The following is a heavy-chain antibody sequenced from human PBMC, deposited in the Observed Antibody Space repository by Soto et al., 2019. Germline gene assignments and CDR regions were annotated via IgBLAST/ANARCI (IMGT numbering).Heavy chain of an antibody. D-gene: IGHD4-17*01. CDR3: ARVTTVVPTLDY. J-gene: IGHJ4*02. Sequence: EVQLVESGGGLIQPGGSLRLSCAPSGFSVSNNYMSWVRQAPGKGLEWVSVIYNGDNTYYADSVKGRFTISRDNSRNTLYLQMNSLRVEDTAMSYCARVTTVVPTLDYWGQGTLVTVSS. CDR1: GFSVSNNY. V-gene: IGHV3-53*01. CDR2: IYNGDNT.